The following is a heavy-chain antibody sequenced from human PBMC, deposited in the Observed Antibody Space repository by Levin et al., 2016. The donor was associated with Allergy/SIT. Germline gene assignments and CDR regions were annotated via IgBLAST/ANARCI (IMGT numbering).Heavy chain of an antibody. J-gene: IGHJ5*02. Sequence: VRQAPGKGLEWVAFIYYDGSNKYYADSVKGRFTISRDNSKNTLYMEMNRLRAEDTAVYYCARGRETVAATLDPWGQGTLVTVSS. CDR3: ARGRETVAATLDP. D-gene: IGHD2-15*01. V-gene: IGHV3-33*01. CDR2: IYYDGSNK.